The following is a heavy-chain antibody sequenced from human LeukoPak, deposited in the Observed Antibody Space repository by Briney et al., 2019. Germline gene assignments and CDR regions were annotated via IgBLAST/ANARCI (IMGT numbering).Heavy chain of an antibody. V-gene: IGHV3-33*01. Sequence: GGSLRLSCAASGFTFSRYGMHWVRQAPGKGLEWVAVIWNDGSNKYYADSVKGRFTISRDNYKSMLYPQMDSLRDEDTALYYCARDYIAVAVADHPGGNWFDPRGQGALVTVPS. CDR3: ARDYIAVAVADHPGGNWFDP. D-gene: IGHD6-19*01. J-gene: IGHJ5*02. CDR1: GFTFSRYG. CDR2: IWNDGSNK.